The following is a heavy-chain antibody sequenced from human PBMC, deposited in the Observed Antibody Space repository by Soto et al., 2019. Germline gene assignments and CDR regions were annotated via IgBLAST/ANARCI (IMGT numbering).Heavy chain of an antibody. V-gene: IGHV4-34*01. D-gene: IGHD3-10*01. CDR2: VNPGGIT. Sequence: SETLSLTCAVYGGSLSGYYWTWIRQPPGKGLEWIGEVNPGGITNYSPSVKSRLTISLDTSKKQVSLEMTSVTAADTAVYYCARDGYDGSGSPYPAYWGPGTQVTVSS. J-gene: IGHJ4*02. CDR3: ARDGYDGSGSPYPAY. CDR1: GGSLSGYY.